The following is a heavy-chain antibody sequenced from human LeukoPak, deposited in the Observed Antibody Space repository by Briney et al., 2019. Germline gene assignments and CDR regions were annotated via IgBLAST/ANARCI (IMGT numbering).Heavy chain of an antibody. J-gene: IGHJ4*02. Sequence: LGESLKISCKGSGCSFTSYWIGWVRQMPGKGLEWMGIIYPGDSDTRYSPSFQGQVTISADKSISTAYLQWSSLEASDTAMYYCARPSSSGWSKFDYWGQGTLVTVSS. CDR3: ARPSSSGWSKFDY. CDR2: IYPGDSDT. D-gene: IGHD6-19*01. CDR1: GCSFTSYW. V-gene: IGHV5-51*01.